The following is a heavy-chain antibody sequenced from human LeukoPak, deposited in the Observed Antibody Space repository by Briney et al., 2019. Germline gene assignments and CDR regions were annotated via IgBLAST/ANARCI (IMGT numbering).Heavy chain of an antibody. CDR2: IYTSGST. CDR1: GGSISSGSYY. V-gene: IGHV4-61*02. CDR3: ARGHLSYDSITSPAFDI. D-gene: IGHD3-22*01. J-gene: IGHJ3*02. Sequence: SETLSLTCTVSGGSISSGSYYWSWIRQPAGKGLEWIGRIYTSGSTNYNPSLKSRVTISVDTSKNQFSLKLSSVTAADTAVYYCARGHLSYDSITSPAFDIWGQGTMVTVSS.